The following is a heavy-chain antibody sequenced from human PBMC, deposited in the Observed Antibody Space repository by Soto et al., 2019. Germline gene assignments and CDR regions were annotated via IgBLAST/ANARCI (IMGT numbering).Heavy chain of an antibody. CDR3: TRTKTGTYSLDY. Sequence: ASVKVSCKASGYTFIDYALHWVRQAPGQRLEWMGWINGGDGDRKSSQKFQGRVTITRDTSASTAYMELSSLRSGDTAVYYCTRTKTGTYSLDYWGQGTQVTVSS. J-gene: IGHJ4*02. V-gene: IGHV1-3*01. D-gene: IGHD2-21*01. CDR1: GYTFIDYA. CDR2: INGGDGDR.